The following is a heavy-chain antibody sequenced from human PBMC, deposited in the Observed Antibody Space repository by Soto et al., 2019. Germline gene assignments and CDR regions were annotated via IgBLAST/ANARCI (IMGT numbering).Heavy chain of an antibody. CDR1: GFTFSRYA. Sequence: PWGSLRLSCSASGFTFSRYAMHWVRQAPAKGLEYVSAISNNAKNTYYADSVKGRFSISRDNSKNTLYLQMNSLTTEDTAVYYCVKVGSSNYFDYWGQGTRVTVSS. J-gene: IGHJ4*02. CDR3: VKVGSSNYFDY. CDR2: ISNNAKNT. V-gene: IGHV3-64D*06. D-gene: IGHD1-26*01.